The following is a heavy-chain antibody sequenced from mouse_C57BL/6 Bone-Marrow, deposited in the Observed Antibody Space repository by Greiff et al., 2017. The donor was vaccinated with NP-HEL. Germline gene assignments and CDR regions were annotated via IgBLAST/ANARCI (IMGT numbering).Heavy chain of an antibody. V-gene: IGHV1-82*01. CDR2: IYPGDGDT. J-gene: IGHJ3*01. Sequence: QVQLKESGPELVKPGASVKISCKASGYAFSSSWMNWVKQRPGKGLEWIGRIYPGDGDTNYNGKFKGKATLTADKSSSTAYMQLSSLTSEDSAVYFCARSGWSFAYWGQGTLVTVSA. D-gene: IGHD1-1*02. CDR1: GYAFSSSW. CDR3: ARSGWSFAY.